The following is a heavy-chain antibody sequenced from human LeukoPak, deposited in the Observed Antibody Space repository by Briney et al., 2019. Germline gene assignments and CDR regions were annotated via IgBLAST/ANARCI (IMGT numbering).Heavy chain of an antibody. CDR2: IYHSGNT. CDR3: ARQQPELDY. Sequence: SETLSLTCTVSGGSISSSSYYWGWISQPPGKGLEWIGSIYHSGNTYYNPSLKSRLTISVDTSKNQFSLKLSSVAAADTAVYYCARQQPELDYWGQGTLVTVSS. CDR1: GGSISSSSYY. D-gene: IGHD1-14*01. J-gene: IGHJ4*02. V-gene: IGHV4-39*01.